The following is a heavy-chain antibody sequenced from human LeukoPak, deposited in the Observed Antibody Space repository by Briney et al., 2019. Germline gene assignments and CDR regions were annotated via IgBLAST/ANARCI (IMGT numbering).Heavy chain of an antibody. CDR1: GFTVSSYW. J-gene: IGHJ4*02. CDR3: ARHYDY. D-gene: IGHD3-10*01. CDR2: IKQDGSEK. V-gene: IGHV3-7*01. Sequence: GGSLRLSCEVSGFTVSSYWMNWVRQAPGKGLEWVANIKQDGSEKYYVDSVKGRFTISGDDAKNSLYLQMNSLRAEDTAIYYCARHYDYWGQGTLVTVSS.